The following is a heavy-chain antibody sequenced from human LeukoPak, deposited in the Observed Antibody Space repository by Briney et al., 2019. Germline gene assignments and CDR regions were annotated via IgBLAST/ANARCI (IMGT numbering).Heavy chain of an antibody. V-gene: IGHV3-23*01. D-gene: IGHD3-10*01. Sequence: GGSLRLSCVASGFTFSSYAMNWVRQAPGKGLEWVSSINGSGDRTYYADSVKGRFTISRDNAKNSLYLQMNSLRAEDTAVYYCARAGYYGSGSYYGPWGQGTLVTVSS. CDR3: ARAGYYGSGSYYGP. J-gene: IGHJ5*02. CDR1: GFTFSSYA. CDR2: INGSGDRT.